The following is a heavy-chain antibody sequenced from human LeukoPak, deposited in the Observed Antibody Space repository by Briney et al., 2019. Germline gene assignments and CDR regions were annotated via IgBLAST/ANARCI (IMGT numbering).Heavy chain of an antibody. D-gene: IGHD6-13*01. CDR2: ISYDGSNK. Sequence: QPWGSLRLSCAASGFTFRSYAMHWVRQAPGKGLEWVAVISYDGSNKYYADSVKGRFTISRDNSKNTLYLQMNSLRAEDTAVYYCARDVGTEIPAAGTGAFDIWGQGTMVTVSS. V-gene: IGHV3-30*04. CDR3: ARDVGTEIPAAGTGAFDI. J-gene: IGHJ3*02. CDR1: GFTFRSYA.